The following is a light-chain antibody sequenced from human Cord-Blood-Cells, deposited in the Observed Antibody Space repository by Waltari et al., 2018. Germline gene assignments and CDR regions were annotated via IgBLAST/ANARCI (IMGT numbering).Light chain of an antibody. Sequence: EIVLTQSPATLSLSPGERATLSCRASQSVSSYLAWYQQKPGQAPRLLIYDASNRATGIPARFSGSESGTDFTLTISSLEPEDFAVYYCQQKTFGQGTKVEIK. CDR2: DAS. CDR3: QQKT. CDR1: QSVSSY. V-gene: IGKV3-11*01. J-gene: IGKJ1*01.